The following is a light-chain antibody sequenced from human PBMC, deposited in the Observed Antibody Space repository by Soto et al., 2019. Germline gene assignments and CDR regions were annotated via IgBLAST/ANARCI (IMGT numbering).Light chain of an antibody. CDR1: QSVSGNY. CDR3: HQYGSSPLPGGSPLP. J-gene: IGKJ4*01. V-gene: IGKV3-20*01. CDR2: GAS. Sequence: ENVLTQSPGTLSLSPGERATLSCRASQSVSGNYLAWYQHKPGQAPRLLIYGASSRATGIADRFSGSGSGTDYTLTISRLEPEDFAVYYCHQYGSSPLPGGSPLPFGGGTKVEIK.